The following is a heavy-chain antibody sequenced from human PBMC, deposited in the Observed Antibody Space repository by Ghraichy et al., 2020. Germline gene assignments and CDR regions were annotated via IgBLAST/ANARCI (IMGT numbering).Heavy chain of an antibody. Sequence: ASVKVSCKASGYTFTGYYMHWVRQAPGQGLEWMGWINPNSGGTNYAQKFQGRVTMTRDTSISTAYMELSRLRSDDTAVYYCARADSGIYPTEFDYWGQGTLVTVSS. V-gene: IGHV1-2*02. CDR2: INPNSGGT. D-gene: IGHD1-26*01. CDR1: GYTFTGYY. CDR3: ARADSGIYPTEFDY. J-gene: IGHJ4*02.